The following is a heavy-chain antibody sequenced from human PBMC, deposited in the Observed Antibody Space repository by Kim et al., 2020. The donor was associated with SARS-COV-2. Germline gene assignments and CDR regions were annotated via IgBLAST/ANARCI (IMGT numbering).Heavy chain of an antibody. V-gene: IGHV4-39*01. D-gene: IGHD3-10*01. J-gene: IGHJ5*02. CDR2: IYYTGTT. CDR1: GDSISTTTFY. CDR3: ARHSPLVRGIVPGWFDP. Sequence: ETLSLTCSVSGDSISTTTFYWGWVRQPPGKGLEWIGSIYYTGTTHYIPSLKSRIAISVDTSRNQFSLRLSSVTAADTAVYYCARHSPLVRGIVPGWFDPWGQGTLVTVSS.